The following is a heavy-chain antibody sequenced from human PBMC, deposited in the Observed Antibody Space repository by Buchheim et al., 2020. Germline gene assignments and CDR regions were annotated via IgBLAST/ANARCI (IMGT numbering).Heavy chain of an antibody. CDR3: ARDHNQAAAVSGAKYFYYYYGMDV. J-gene: IGHJ6*02. CDR2: IYYSGST. V-gene: IGHV4-30-4*01. D-gene: IGHD6-13*01. Sequence: QVQLQESGPGLVKPSQTLSLTCTVSGGSISSGDYYWSWIRQPPGKGLEWIGYIYYSGSTYYNPSLKSRVTISVDTSKNQFSLKLSSVTAADTAVYYCARDHNQAAAVSGAKYFYYYYGMDVWGQGTT. CDR1: GGSISSGDYY.